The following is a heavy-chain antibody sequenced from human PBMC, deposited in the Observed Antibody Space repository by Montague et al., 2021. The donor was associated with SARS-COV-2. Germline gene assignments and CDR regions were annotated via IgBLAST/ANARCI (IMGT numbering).Heavy chain of an antibody. V-gene: IGHV4-39*07. D-gene: IGHD6-13*01. CDR2: IYYSGST. CDR1: GGSISSSSYY. J-gene: IGHJ6*02. CDR3: ARVGRQQLVRLSGMDV. Sequence: SETLSLTCTVPGGSISSSSYYWGWIRQPPGKGLEWIGSIYYSGSTYYNPSLKSRVTISVDTSKNQFSLKLSSATAADTAVYYCARVGRQQLVRLSGMDVWGQGTTVTVSS.